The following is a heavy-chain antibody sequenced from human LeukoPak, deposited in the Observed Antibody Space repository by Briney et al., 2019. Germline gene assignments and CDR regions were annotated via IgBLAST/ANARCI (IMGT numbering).Heavy chain of an antibody. CDR2: IYHSGST. CDR1: GYSISNGYY. Sequence: SETLSLICAVSGYSISNGYYWGWIRQPPGKGLEWIASIYHSGSTYYNPSLKSRVTISVDSSKSQFSLRLNSVTAADTAVYFCAILGHCNGGSCPNDAFDIWGQGTRVTVSS. J-gene: IGHJ3*02. CDR3: AILGHCNGGSCPNDAFDI. D-gene: IGHD2-15*01. V-gene: IGHV4-38-2*01.